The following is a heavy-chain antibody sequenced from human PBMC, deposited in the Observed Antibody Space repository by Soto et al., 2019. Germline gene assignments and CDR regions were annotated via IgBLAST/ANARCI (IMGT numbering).Heavy chain of an antibody. Sequence: GGSLRLSCSASGFTFSSYAMHWVRQAPGKGLEYVSAISSNGGSTYYADSVKGRFTISRDNSKNTLYLQMSSLRAEDTAVYYCVKGGYSSSSDPDYWGQGTLVTVS. CDR1: GFTFSSYA. D-gene: IGHD6-6*01. CDR2: ISSNGGST. V-gene: IGHV3-64D*08. CDR3: VKGGYSSSSDPDY. J-gene: IGHJ4*02.